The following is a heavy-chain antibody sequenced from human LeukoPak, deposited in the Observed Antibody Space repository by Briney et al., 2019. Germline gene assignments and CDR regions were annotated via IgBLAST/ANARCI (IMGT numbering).Heavy chain of an antibody. Sequence: GGSLRLSCGASGFTFSSYWMNWVRQAPGKGLEWVASIKQDGSEKYYVDSVKGRFTVSRDNAKNSLYLQMNSPRAEDTAVYYCARGNGISWGQGTLVTVSS. CDR1: GFTFSSYW. J-gene: IGHJ5*02. V-gene: IGHV3-7*01. CDR3: ARGNGIS. CDR2: IKQDGSEK. D-gene: IGHD1-26*01.